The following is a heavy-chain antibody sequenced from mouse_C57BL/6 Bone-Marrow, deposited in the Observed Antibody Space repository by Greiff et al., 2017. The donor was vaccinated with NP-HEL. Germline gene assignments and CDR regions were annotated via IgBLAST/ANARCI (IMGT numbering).Heavy chain of an antibody. Sequence: EVQLVESGGGLVQPGGSLKLSCAASGFTFSDYYMYWVRQTPEKRLEWVAYISTGGGSTYYPDTVKGRFTISRDNAKNTLYLQMSRLKSEDTAMYYCARVYYSNYVGYWYFDVWGTGTTVTVSS. CDR3: ARVYYSNYVGYWYFDV. J-gene: IGHJ1*03. CDR2: ISTGGGST. V-gene: IGHV5-12*01. D-gene: IGHD2-5*01. CDR1: GFTFSDYY.